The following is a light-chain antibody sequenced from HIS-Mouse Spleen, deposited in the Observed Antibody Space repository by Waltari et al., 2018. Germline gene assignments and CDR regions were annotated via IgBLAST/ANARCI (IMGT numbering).Light chain of an antibody. V-gene: IGLV2-14*01. CDR3: SSYTSSSSWV. CDR2: EVS. CDR1: SSDVGGYNS. Sequence: QSALTQPASVSGSPGQSITISCPGTSSDVGGYNSVPWYQQHPGKAPKLMSYEVSNRPSGVSNRFSGSKSGNTASLTISGLQAKDEADYYCSSYTSSSSWVFGGGTKLTVL. J-gene: IGLJ3*02.